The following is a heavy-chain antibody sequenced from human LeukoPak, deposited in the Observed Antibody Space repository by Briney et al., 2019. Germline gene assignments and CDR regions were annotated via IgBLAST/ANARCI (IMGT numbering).Heavy chain of an antibody. J-gene: IGHJ4*02. CDR2: IFHSGGEI. CDR1: GFTFSTFA. D-gene: IGHD2-8*02. Sequence: GGSLRLSCAASGFTFSTFAMIWVRQPPGKGLEGVSSIFHSGGEIHYADSVRGRFTISRDNSKSTLSLQMNSLRAEDTAIYYCATYRQVLLPFESWGQGTLVTVSS. CDR3: ATYRQVLLPFES. V-gene: IGHV3-23*01.